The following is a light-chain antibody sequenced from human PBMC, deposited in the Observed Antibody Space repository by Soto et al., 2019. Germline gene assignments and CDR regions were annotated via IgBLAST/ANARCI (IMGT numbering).Light chain of an antibody. V-gene: IGKV1-27*01. CDR3: QMYATVLLS. CDR1: RAISNY. J-gene: IGKJ4*01. Sequence: DIQMNHSPSSLSASLEDRVTITCRASRAISNYVAWFQQKSGKVPKLLIYAASTLQSGVPSRFSGSGSGTDFTLTICSLQAEDCVSDCRQMYATVLLSFGGG. CDR2: AAS.